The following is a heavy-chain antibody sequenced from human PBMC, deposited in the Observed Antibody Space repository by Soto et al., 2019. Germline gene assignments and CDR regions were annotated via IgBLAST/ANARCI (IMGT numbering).Heavy chain of an antibody. Sequence: QVQLVQSGLEVKKPGASVKVSCKTSGYTFTNHEITWVRQAPGQGLEWMGWISPYSGNTKYAQKFQGRVTLTTDTSTSTAYMDLRSLRSDATAIYYCAKGYNYGDLDYWGQGTLVTVSS. D-gene: IGHD5-18*01. V-gene: IGHV1-18*01. J-gene: IGHJ4*02. CDR3: AKGYNYGDLDY. CDR2: ISPYSGNT. CDR1: GYTFTNHE.